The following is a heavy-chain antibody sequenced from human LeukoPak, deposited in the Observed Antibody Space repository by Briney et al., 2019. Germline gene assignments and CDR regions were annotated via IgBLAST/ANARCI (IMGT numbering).Heavy chain of an antibody. CDR1: GFTFSSYS. D-gene: IGHD6-13*01. CDR3: ARGRRAAAALYYYGMDV. Sequence: PGGSLRLSSAASGFTFSSYSMNWVRQAPGKGLEWVSSISSSSYIYYADSVKGRFTISRDNAKNSLYLQMNSLRAEDTAVYYCARGRRAAAALYYYGMDVWGKETTVTVSS. J-gene: IGHJ6*04. V-gene: IGHV3-21*01. CDR2: ISSSSYI.